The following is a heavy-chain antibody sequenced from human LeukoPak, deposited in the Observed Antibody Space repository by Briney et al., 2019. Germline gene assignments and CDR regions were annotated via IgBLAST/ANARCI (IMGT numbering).Heavy chain of an antibody. V-gene: IGHV1-69*13. CDR1: GGTFSSYA. Sequence: SVKVSCKASGGTFSSYAISWVRQAPGQGLEWMGGIIPIFGTANYAQKFQGRVTITADESTSTAYMELSSLRSEDTAVYYCARTRGDGYNYHYGMDVWGQGTTVTVSS. D-gene: IGHD5-24*01. J-gene: IGHJ6*02. CDR2: IIPIFGTA. CDR3: ARTRGDGYNYHYGMDV.